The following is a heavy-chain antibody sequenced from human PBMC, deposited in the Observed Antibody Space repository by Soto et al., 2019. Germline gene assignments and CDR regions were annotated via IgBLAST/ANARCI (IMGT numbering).Heavy chain of an antibody. D-gene: IGHD7-27*01. CDR1: GFIFSSFG. Sequence: LRLSCAASGFIFSSFGMHWVRQAPGKGLEWVAHIWYDGSNTYYADSVKGRFTISRDNSRNTLYLQMNSLRAEDTAVYHCVRDLLGSGGHFDYWGQGTPVTVSS. CDR3: VRDLLGSGGHFDY. V-gene: IGHV3-33*01. CDR2: IWYDGSNT. J-gene: IGHJ4*02.